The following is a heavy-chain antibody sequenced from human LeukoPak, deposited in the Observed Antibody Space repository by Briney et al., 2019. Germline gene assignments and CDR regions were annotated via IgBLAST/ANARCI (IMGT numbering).Heavy chain of an antibody. J-gene: IGHJ4*02. CDR3: AKAPVTTCRGAFCYPFDY. Sequence: GGSLTLSCAASGFTLSSYAMSWVRQAPAKGREWVSAISDTGNTYHADSVKGRFTISRDSSKNTLFLQMNRLRPEDAAVYYCAKAPVTTCRGAFCYPFDYWGLGTLVTVSS. D-gene: IGHD2-15*01. V-gene: IGHV3-23*01. CDR1: GFTLSSYA. CDR2: ISDTGNT.